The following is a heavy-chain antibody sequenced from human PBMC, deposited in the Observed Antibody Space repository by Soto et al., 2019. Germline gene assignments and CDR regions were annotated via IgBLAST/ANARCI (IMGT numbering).Heavy chain of an antibody. J-gene: IGHJ3*02. Sequence: TGGSLRLSCAASGFTFSSYSMNWVRQAPGKGLEWVSSISSSSSYIYYADSVKGRFTISRDNAKNSLYLQMNSLRAEDTAVYYCARDPAIAARYWGRGAFDIWGQGTMVTVSS. CDR2: ISSSSSYI. CDR3: ARDPAIAARYWGRGAFDI. D-gene: IGHD6-6*01. V-gene: IGHV3-21*01. CDR1: GFTFSSYS.